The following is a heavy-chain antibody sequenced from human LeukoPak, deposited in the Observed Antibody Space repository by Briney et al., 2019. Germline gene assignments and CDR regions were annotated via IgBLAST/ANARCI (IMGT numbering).Heavy chain of an antibody. CDR1: GGTFSSYA. CDR3: ARVVVVAATGYYYYGMDV. CDR2: IIPILGIA. D-gene: IGHD2-15*01. Sequence: ASVNVSCKASGGTFSSYAISWVRQAPGQGLEWMGRIIPILGIANYAQKFQGRVTITADKSTSTAYMELSSLRSEDTAVYYCARVVVVAATGYYYYGMDVWGQGTTVTVSS. V-gene: IGHV1-69*04. J-gene: IGHJ6*02.